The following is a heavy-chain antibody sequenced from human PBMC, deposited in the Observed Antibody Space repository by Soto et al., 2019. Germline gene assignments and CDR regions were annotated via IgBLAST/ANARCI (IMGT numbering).Heavy chain of an antibody. J-gene: IGHJ6*02. CDR1: GFTFSNYS. CDR3: AKEEYRLEMATIYYYGMDV. Sequence: EGSLRLSCAASGFTFSNYSMSWVRQAPGKGLEWVSAISGSGGSTYYADSVKGRFTISRDNSKNTLYLQTNSLRAEDTAVYYCAKEEYRLEMATIYYYGMDVWGQGTTVTV. V-gene: IGHV3-23*01. CDR2: ISGSGGST. D-gene: IGHD5-12*01.